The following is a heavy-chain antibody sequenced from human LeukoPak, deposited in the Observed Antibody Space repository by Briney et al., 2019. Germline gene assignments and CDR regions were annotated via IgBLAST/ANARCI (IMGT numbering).Heavy chain of an antibody. CDR3: ARRFSPMSGYPYYYYMDV. CDR1: GDSISSRRYY. Sequence: WETLSLTCTVSGDSISSRRYYWDWIRQTPGKGLEWIGSIYSRGRTYYNASLKSRVTIAEDTSNNQFSLTLSSAASAHTAVHYCARRFSPMSGYPYYYYMDVWGKGTTVTVSS. J-gene: IGHJ6*03. D-gene: IGHD3-3*01. V-gene: IGHV4-39*01. CDR2: IYSRGRT.